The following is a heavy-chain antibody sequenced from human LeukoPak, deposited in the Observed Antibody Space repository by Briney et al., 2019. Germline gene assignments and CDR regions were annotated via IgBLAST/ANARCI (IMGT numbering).Heavy chain of an antibody. V-gene: IGHV3-30*18. D-gene: IGHD3-3*01. CDR2: TSYGGSNK. CDR1: GFSFSSYG. Sequence: GGSLRLSCAASGFSFSSYGMHWVRQAPGKGLERVALTSYGGSNKYYGDTVKGRFTISRDNSKHTLYLQMNSLRAQDTAVYYCAKMPGDFWSAFYHYFDFWGQGTLVTVSS. J-gene: IGHJ4*02. CDR3: AKMPGDFWSAFYHYFDF.